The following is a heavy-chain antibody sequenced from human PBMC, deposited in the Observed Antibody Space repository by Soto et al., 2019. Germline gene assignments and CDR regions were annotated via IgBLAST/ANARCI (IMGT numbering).Heavy chain of an antibody. V-gene: IGHV4-59*08. CDR2: VYYTGDT. Sequence: QVQLQQSGPRLVKPSETLSLTCTVSSGPDRSHNWGWIRQHPGRGLEWIGYVYYTGDTAYNPSLRVRVTISADTSTNDISLTLNSVTAADTAVYYCVRQGIDYLHGLVDVWGQGTTVSVSS. J-gene: IGHJ6*02. CDR3: VRQGIDYLHGLVDV. CDR1: SGPDRSHN. D-gene: IGHD4-17*01.